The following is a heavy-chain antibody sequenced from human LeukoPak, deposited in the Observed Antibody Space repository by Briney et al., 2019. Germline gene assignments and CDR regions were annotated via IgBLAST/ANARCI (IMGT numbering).Heavy chain of an antibody. CDR1: GYSFSTYW. V-gene: IGHV5-51*01. Sequence: GESLKISCKGSGYSFSTYWIGWVRQMPGKGLEWMGIIYPGDSDTRYSPSFQGQVTISADKSISTAYLQWSSLKASDTAMYYCARLATIFGVAYNWFDPWGQGTLVTVSS. CDR3: ARLATIFGVAYNWFDP. J-gene: IGHJ5*02. D-gene: IGHD3-3*01. CDR2: IYPGDSDT.